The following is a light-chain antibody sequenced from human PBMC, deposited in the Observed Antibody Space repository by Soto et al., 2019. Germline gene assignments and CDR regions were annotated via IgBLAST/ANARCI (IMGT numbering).Light chain of an antibody. V-gene: IGKV1-5*03. CDR3: QQYNTYST. Sequence: DIQMTQTPSTLSASVGDRVHITCRASQSIGDWLAWYQQKPGKVPKVLIYQASRLKDGVPSRFSGSRSGTEFTLTINRLQPEDFATYYCQQYNTYSTFGQGTKVEI. CDR2: QAS. J-gene: IGKJ1*01. CDR1: QSIGDW.